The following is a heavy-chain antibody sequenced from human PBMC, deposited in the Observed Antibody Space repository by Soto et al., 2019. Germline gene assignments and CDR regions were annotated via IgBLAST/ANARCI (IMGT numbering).Heavy chain of an antibody. D-gene: IGHD2-8*01. CDR3: AKTPVVLMVYAPDYYMDV. V-gene: IGHV3-23*01. Sequence: GALRLSCAASGFTFSSYAMSWVRQAPGKGLEWVSAISGSGGSTYYADSVKGRFTISRDNSKNTLYLQMNSLRAEDTAVYYCAKTPVVLMVYAPDYYMDVWGKGTTVTVSS. J-gene: IGHJ6*03. CDR2: ISGSGGST. CDR1: GFTFSSYA.